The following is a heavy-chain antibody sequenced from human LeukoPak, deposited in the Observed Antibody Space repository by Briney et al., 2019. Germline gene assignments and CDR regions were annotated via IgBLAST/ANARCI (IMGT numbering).Heavy chain of an antibody. J-gene: IGHJ4*02. CDR2: INPNSGGT. V-gene: IGHV1-2*02. CDR3: AREYCSGGSCYSGVGDY. Sequence: ASVKVSCKASGYTFTGYYMHWVRQAPGQGLEWMGWINPNSGGTNYAQKFQGRVTMTRDTSISPDSMELSRLRSDDTAVYYCAREYCSGGSCYSGVGDYWGQGTLVTVSS. D-gene: IGHD2-15*01. CDR1: GYTFTGYY.